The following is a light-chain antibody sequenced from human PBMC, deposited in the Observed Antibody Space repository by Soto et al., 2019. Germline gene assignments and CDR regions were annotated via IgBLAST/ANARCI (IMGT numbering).Light chain of an antibody. CDR3: QQYVASQT. CDR1: QSVSSSH. V-gene: IGKV3-20*01. J-gene: IGKJ1*01. CDR2: GVS. Sequence: EIVLTQSPGTLSLSPGERATLSCRASQSVSSSHLAWYQQKPGQAPRLLIYGVSSRAIGIPDRFSGSGSGTDFTLTIIRLEPEDFAVYYCQQYVASQTFGQGTKVEIK.